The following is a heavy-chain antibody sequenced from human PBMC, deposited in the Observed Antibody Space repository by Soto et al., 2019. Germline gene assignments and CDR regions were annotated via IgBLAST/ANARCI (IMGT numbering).Heavy chain of an antibody. J-gene: IGHJ4*02. CDR3: ARGPPRGYSGYDLSDYGGS. V-gene: IGHV4-4*02. CDR1: GGSISSSNW. CDR2: IYHSGST. D-gene: IGHD5-12*01. Sequence: PSETLSLTCAVSGGSISSSNWWSWVRQPPGKGLEWIGEIYHSGSTNYNPSLKSRVTISVDKSKNQFSLKLSSVTAADTAVYYCARGPPRGYSGYDLSDYGGSWGQGTLVTVSS.